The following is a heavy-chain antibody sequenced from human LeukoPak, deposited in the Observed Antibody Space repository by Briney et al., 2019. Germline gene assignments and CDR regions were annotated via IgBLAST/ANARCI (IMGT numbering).Heavy chain of an antibody. J-gene: IGHJ6*03. D-gene: IGHD6-25*01. CDR2: IIPIFGIP. CDR1: GGTFRTFA. V-gene: IGHV1-69*13. CDR3: GLSGNYYYYYMDV. Sequence: SVKVSCKASGGTFRTFAISWVRQAPGQGLEWMGGIIPIFGIPDSAQKFQGRLTITADESTTTAYMELSSLRSDDTAIYYCGLSGNYYYYYMDVWGKGTTVTISS.